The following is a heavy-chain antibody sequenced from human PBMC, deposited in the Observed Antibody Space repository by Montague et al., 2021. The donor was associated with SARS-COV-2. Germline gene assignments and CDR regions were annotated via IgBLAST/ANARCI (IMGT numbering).Heavy chain of an antibody. J-gene: IGHJ6*03. CDR3: ARGVRQLGVRYYYYYIDV. CDR1: GGSLSGYY. V-gene: IGHV4-34*01. D-gene: IGHD6-6*01. CDR2: INHSGST. Sequence: SETLSLTCAVYGGSLSGYYWSWIRQHPGKGLEWIGEINHSGSTNYNPSLKSRVTISMDTSKNQFSLKLSSVTAADTAVYYCARGVRQLGVRYYYYYIDVWGKGTTVTVSS.